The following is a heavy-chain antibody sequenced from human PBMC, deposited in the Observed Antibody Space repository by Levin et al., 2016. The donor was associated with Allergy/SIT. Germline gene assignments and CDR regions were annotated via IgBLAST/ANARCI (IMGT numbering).Heavy chain of an antibody. Sequence: SETLSLTCIVSGDSVRSRHYYWGWIRKPPGRGLEWIGSLYYGGTTNVNPSLKSRVTISLDTSTDHFSLNLRSVTAADTAVYYCMKAPRSDYISYYYYYYVQVWGKGTTVTVSS. D-gene: IGHD4-11*01. CDR2: LYYGGTT. V-gene: IGHV4-61*03. J-gene: IGHJ6*03. CDR1: GDSVRSRHYY. CDR3: MKAPRSDYISYYYYYYVQV.